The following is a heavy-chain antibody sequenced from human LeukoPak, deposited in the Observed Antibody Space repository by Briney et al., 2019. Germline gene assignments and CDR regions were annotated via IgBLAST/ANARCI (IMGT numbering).Heavy chain of an antibody. Sequence: KPSETLSLTCTVSRGSVSSSTYYWSWVRQPPGKGLEWIASIYYTGSTYYNPSLKSRVTISLDMSKIEFFLTMTSVTAADTAVYFCTAEKNGSPHYWGQGTLVTVSS. V-gene: IGHV4-39*07. CDR1: RGSVSSSTYY. J-gene: IGHJ4*02. D-gene: IGHD2-8*01. CDR2: IYYTGST. CDR3: TAEKNGSPHY.